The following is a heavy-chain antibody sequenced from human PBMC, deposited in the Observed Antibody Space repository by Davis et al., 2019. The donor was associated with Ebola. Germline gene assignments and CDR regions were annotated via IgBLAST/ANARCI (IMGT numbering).Heavy chain of an antibody. CDR3: ARYCHYTDCSYFDC. V-gene: IGHV3-23*01. J-gene: IGHJ4*02. CDR1: GFTFSNYD. D-gene: IGHD2-15*01. Sequence: PGGSLRLSCAAPGFTFSNYDMSWVRHVPGKGLEWVSTISASEGHTHYSDSVRGRFTISRDNSKNTLYLQMNSLRAEDTATYYCARYCHYTDCSYFDCWGQGTMVAVSS. CDR2: ISASEGHT.